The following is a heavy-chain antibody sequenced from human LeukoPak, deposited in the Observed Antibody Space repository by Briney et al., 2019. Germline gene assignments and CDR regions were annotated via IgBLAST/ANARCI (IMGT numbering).Heavy chain of an antibody. D-gene: IGHD6-13*01. CDR2: ISWNSGGI. J-gene: IGHJ4*02. Sequence: GGSLRLSCAASGFTFDDYAMHWVRQAPGKRLECVSGISWNSGGIGYADSVKGGFTIYRDNAKNSLYLQMNNLRAEDTALYYCAKGAAAQYIYYFDYWGQGTLVTVSS. CDR1: GFTFDDYA. V-gene: IGHV3-9*01. CDR3: AKGAAAQYIYYFDY.